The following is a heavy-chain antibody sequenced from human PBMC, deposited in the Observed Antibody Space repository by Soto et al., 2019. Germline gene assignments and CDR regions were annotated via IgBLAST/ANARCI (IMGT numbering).Heavy chain of an antibody. D-gene: IGHD2-2*01. CDR1: GGSISSSSYY. CDR3: ARLYGYCIRNSCHGHYAMDV. J-gene: IGHJ6*02. V-gene: IGHV4-39*01. Sequence: SETLSLTCTVSGGSISSSSYYRGWIRQPPGKGLEWIGSIYYSGSTYYNPSLNSRVTVSVDTSKNQFSLKVTSVTAADTAVYYCARLYGYCIRNSCHGHYAMDVWGQGTTVTVSS. CDR2: IYYSGST.